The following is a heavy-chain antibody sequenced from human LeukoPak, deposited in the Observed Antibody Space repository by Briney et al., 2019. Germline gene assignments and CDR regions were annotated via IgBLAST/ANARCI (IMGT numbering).Heavy chain of an antibody. CDR1: GFSFSTHW. Sequence: GGSLRLSCAVSGFSFSTHWMHWVRQAPGEGLVWVSRISSDGSSTYYADSVKGRFTISRDNAKNSLYLQMNSLRAEDTAVYYCARDNNANYWGQGTLVTVSS. D-gene: IGHD1-14*01. CDR3: ARDNNANY. J-gene: IGHJ4*02. CDR2: ISSDGSST. V-gene: IGHV3-74*01.